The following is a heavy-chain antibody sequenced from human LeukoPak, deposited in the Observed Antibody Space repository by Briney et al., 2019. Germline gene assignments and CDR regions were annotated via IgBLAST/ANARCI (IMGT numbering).Heavy chain of an antibody. V-gene: IGHV6-1*01. D-gene: IGHD5-12*01. CDR2: TYYVSKWYF. CDR1: GDSASSSSSS. J-gene: IGHJ4*02. Sequence: SQTLSLTCVISGDSASSSSSSWNWFRQSPSRGLEWLGRTYYVSKWYFDYAESVKTRLTINPDTSKNQVSLHLNSVTPEDTAVYYCARRRYRGYEGYYDFWGQGVLVTVSS. CDR3: ARRRYRGYEGYYDF.